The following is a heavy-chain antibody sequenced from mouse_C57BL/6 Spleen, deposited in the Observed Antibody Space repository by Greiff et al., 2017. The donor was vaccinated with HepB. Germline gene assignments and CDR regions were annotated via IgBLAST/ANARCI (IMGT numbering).Heavy chain of an antibody. D-gene: IGHD1-1*01. J-gene: IGHJ1*03. CDR3: ARGGVTTVGYFDV. CDR1: GYTFTSYW. CDR2: IDPSDSET. V-gene: IGHV1-52*01. Sequence: VKLSCKASGYTFTSYWMHWVKQRPIQGLEWIGNIDPSDSETHYNQKFKDKATLTVDKSSSTAYMQLSSLTSEDSAVYYCARGGVTTVGYFDVWGTGTTVTVSS.